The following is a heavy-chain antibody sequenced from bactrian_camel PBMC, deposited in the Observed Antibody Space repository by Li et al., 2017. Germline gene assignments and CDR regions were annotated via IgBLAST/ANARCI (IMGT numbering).Heavy chain of an antibody. CDR2: IHLRGHFT. Sequence: HVQLVESGGGSVHAGGSLRLSCAASGDTLGSKCMAWFRQDPGKEREGVAAIHLRGHFTRYADSVAGRFTLAQDNAKKTLYLQMNGLKPEDTAMYYCAANFGRYCSGPYLARRANFLGQGTQVTVS. D-gene: IGHD2*01. J-gene: IGHJ4*01. CDR1: GDTLGSKC. V-gene: IGHV3-3*01.